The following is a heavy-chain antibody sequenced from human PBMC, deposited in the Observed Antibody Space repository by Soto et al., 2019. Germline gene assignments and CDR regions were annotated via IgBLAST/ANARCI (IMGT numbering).Heavy chain of an antibody. J-gene: IGHJ3*02. V-gene: IGHV4-30-2*01. CDR1: GGSISSGGYS. D-gene: IGHD2-15*01. Sequence: QLQLQESGSGLVKPSQTLSLTCAVSGGSISSGGYSWSWIRQPPGKGLEWIGYIYHSGSTYYNPSLKSRVTISVDRSKNQFSLKLSSVPAADTAVYYCARGARGYCSGGSCYGDAFDIWGQGTMVTVSS. CDR2: IYHSGST. CDR3: ARGARGYCSGGSCYGDAFDI.